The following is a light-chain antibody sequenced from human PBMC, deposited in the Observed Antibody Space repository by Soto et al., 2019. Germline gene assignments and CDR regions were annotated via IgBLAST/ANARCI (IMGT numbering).Light chain of an antibody. CDR1: QSVSSY. CDR2: DAS. Sequence: IVLTQSPATLSVSPGERATLSCRASQSVSSYLAWYQQKPGQAPRLLSYDASRRATGTPDRFSVSGSGTEFTLTISRLEPGDFEVYYCQQYGDSPRSFGQGTKVDI. CDR3: QQYGDSPRS. V-gene: IGKV3-20*01. J-gene: IGKJ1*01.